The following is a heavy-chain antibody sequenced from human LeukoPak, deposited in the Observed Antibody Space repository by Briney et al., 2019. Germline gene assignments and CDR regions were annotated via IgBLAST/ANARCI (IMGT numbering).Heavy chain of an antibody. V-gene: IGHV5-51*01. Sequence: GESLKISCKGSGYSFTSYWIGWVRQMPGKGLEWMGIIYPGDSDTRYSPSFQGQVTISADKSISTAYLQWSSLKASDTAMYYCARRLYSGSHPSYNWFDPWGQGTLVTVSS. J-gene: IGHJ5*02. D-gene: IGHD1-26*01. CDR2: IYPGDSDT. CDR3: ARRLYSGSHPSYNWFDP. CDR1: GYSFTSYW.